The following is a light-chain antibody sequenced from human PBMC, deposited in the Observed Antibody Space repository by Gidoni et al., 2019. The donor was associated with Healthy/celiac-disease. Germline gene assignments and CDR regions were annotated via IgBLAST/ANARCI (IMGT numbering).Light chain of an antibody. Sequence: EIVLTQSPGTLSLSPGERATLSCRASQSVSSSYLAWYQQKPGQAPRLLIYGASSRATSIPDRFSGSGSGTDFTLTISRLEPEDFAVYYCQQYGSSPWTFGPXTKVEIK. CDR3: QQYGSSPWT. V-gene: IGKV3-20*01. J-gene: IGKJ1*01. CDR1: QSVSSSY. CDR2: GAS.